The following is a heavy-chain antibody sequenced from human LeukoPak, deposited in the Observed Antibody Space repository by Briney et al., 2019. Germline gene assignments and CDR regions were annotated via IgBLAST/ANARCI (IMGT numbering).Heavy chain of an antibody. CDR1: GFSFSIYA. J-gene: IGHJ3*02. CDR2: ISYDGSNK. D-gene: IGHD2-15*01. CDR3: AREFFVAATPDAFDI. Sequence: PGGSLRLSCAASGFSFSIYAMHWVRQAPGKGLEWGAVISYDGSNKYYADSVRGRYTLSRDNSTNTRYLQMNSLRAEGTAVYYCAREFFVAATPDAFDIWGQGTMVTVSS. V-gene: IGHV3-30-3*01.